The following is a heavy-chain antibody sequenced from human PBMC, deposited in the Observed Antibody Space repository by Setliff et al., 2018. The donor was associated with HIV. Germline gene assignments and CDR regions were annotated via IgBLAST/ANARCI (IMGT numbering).Heavy chain of an antibody. CDR1: GFTFSYYA. J-gene: IGHJ1*01. Sequence: GGSLRLSCAASGFTFSYYAMHWLRQAPGKGLEWVAVISYDGSNKFYADSVKGRFTISRDNSQNTLYLQMNSLRPEDTAVYYCAKDYGEYEAAYFQHWGQGTLVTAPQ. CDR2: ISYDGSNK. D-gene: IGHD4-17*01. CDR3: AKDYGEYEAAYFQH. V-gene: IGHV3-30*04.